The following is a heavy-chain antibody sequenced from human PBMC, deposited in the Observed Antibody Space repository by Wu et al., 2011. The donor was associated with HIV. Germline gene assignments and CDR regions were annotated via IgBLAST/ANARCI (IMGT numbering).Heavy chain of an antibody. D-gene: IGHD1-26*01. CDR1: GYTFNTYA. CDR3: ARDDDSGTYPRTTRFDP. Sequence: QLVQSGAEVKKPGASVKVSCKASGYTFNTYAISWVRQAPGQGLEWMGWISAYTGDTHYAQNLQGRVTMTTDTSTSTAYMELRSLKSDDTAVYYCARDDDSGTYPRTTRFDPWGQGTLVTVSS. CDR2: ISAYTGDT. J-gene: IGHJ5*02. V-gene: IGHV1-18*01.